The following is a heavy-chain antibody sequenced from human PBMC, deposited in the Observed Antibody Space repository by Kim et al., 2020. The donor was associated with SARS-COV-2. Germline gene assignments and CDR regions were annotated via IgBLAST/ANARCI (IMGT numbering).Heavy chain of an antibody. D-gene: IGHD1-26*01. CDR3: ARPYSGSYYDAFDI. Sequence: AGSVKGRFTISRDNSKNALYHEMNSLRAEDTAVYYCARPYSGSYYDAFDIWGQGTMVTVSS. V-gene: IGHV3-30*14. J-gene: IGHJ3*02.